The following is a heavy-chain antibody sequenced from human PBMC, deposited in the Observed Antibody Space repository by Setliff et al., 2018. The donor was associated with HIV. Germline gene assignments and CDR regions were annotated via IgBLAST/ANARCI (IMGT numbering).Heavy chain of an antibody. D-gene: IGHD3-3*01. Sequence: ASVKVSCKASGYTFTSYYMHWVRQAPGQGLEWMGIINPSGGSTSYAQKFQGRVTMTRDTSTSTVYMELSSLRSEDTAVYYCARDFLVLLQFLEWPIRDLYGMDVWGQGTMVTVS. CDR3: ARDFLVLLQFLEWPIRDLYGMDV. CDR2: INPSGGST. V-gene: IGHV1-46*01. J-gene: IGHJ6*02. CDR1: GYTFTSYY.